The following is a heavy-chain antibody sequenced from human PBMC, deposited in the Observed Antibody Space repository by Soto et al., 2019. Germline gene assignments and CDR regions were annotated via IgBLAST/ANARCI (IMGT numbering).Heavy chain of an antibody. Sequence: QVQLVESGGGVVQPGRSLRLSCAASGFTFSSYGMHWVRQAPGKGLEWVAVIWYDGSNKYYADSVKGRFTISRDNSKNTLYLQMNSLRAEDTAVYYCAGAAGAEWYYFDYWGQGTLVTVSS. J-gene: IGHJ4*02. V-gene: IGHV3-33*01. CDR2: IWYDGSNK. CDR3: AGAAGAEWYYFDY. D-gene: IGHD3-3*01. CDR1: GFTFSSYG.